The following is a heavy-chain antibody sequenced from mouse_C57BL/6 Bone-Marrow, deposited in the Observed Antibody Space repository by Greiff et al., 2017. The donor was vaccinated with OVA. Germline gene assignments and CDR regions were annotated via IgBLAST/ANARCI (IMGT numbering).Heavy chain of an antibody. V-gene: IGHV5-17*01. J-gene: IGHJ2*01. CDR3: ARGYYGSSYDFDY. D-gene: IGHD1-1*01. CDR1: GFTFSDYG. CDR2: ISSGSSTI. Sequence: DVMLVESGGGLVKPGGSLKLSCAASGFTFSDYGMHWVRQAPEKGLEWVAYISSGSSTIYYADTVKGRFTISRDNAKNTLFLQMTSLRSEDTAMYYCARGYYGSSYDFDYWGQGTTLTVSS.